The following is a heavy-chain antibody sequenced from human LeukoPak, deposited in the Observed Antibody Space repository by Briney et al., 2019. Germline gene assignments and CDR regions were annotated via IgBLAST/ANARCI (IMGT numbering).Heavy chain of an antibody. Sequence: GGSLRLSCAASGFTFISYAMSSVRQAPGKGLEWVAHIKQDGREKYYVDSVRGGFTTSRDNANNSLYLQMNSLRAEDTAVYYCAREATIVGATMIWGQGTLVSVSS. D-gene: IGHD1-26*01. J-gene: IGHJ4*02. V-gene: IGHV3-7*03. CDR1: GFTFISYA. CDR3: AREATIVGATMI. CDR2: IKQDGREK.